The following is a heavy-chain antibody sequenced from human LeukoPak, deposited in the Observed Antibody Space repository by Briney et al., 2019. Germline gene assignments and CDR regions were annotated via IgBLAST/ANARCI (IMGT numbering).Heavy chain of an antibody. D-gene: IGHD3-10*01. V-gene: IGHV3-30*02. CDR3: AKGRFMVRGVMGPFDY. CDR1: GFTFNSYG. J-gene: IGHJ4*02. CDR2: IRYDGSNK. Sequence: GGSLRLSCAASGFTFNSYGMHWVRQAPGKGLEWVAFIRYDGSNKYYADSVKGRFTISRDNSKNTLYLQMNSLRAEDTAVYYCAKGRFMVRGVMGPFDYWGQGTLVTVSS.